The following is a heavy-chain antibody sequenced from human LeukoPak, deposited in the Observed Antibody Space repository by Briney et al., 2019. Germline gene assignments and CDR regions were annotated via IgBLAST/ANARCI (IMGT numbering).Heavy chain of an antibody. Sequence: GGSLRLSCAASGFTVSSNYMSWVRQAPGKGLEWVSVIYSGGSSYHADSVKGRFTISRDNSKNTLYLQMNSLRAEDTAVYYCARAPTRNAFDIWGQGTMVTVSS. CDR3: ARAPTRNAFDI. V-gene: IGHV3-53*01. CDR1: GFTVSSNY. CDR2: IYSGGSS. J-gene: IGHJ3*02.